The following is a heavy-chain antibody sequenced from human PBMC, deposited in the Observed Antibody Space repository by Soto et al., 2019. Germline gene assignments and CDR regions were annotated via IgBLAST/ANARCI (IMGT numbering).Heavy chain of an antibody. V-gene: IGHV4-4*02. J-gene: IGHJ4*02. CDR2: MFHSGGA. Sequence: SETLSLTCVVSDGSISTYDWWTWVRQPPGKGLGWIGKMFHSGGADHSPSLKSRVTISADSSKNHFSLRLTAVTAADTAVYYCATGNVDSMLEYWGQGTQVTVSS. CDR3: ATGNVDSMLEY. CDR1: DGSISTYDW. D-gene: IGHD3-3*01.